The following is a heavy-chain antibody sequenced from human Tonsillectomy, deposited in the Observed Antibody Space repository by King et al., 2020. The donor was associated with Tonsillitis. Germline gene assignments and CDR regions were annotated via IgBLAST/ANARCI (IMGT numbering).Heavy chain of an antibody. J-gene: IGHJ3*02. Sequence: VQLVESGGGVVRPGGSLRLSCAASGFTFDDYGLSWVRQAPGQGLEWVSGINWNGGSTGYADSVKGRFTISRDNAKNSLYLQMNSLRVEDTALYYCARPLRDFDAFDIWGQGTMVTVSS. CDR1: GFTFDDYG. V-gene: IGHV3-20*04. CDR2: INWNGGST. CDR3: ARPLRDFDAFDI.